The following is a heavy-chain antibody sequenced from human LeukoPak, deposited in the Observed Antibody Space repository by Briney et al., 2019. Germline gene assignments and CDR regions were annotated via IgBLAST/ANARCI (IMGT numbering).Heavy chain of an antibody. V-gene: IGHV3-7*01. Sequence: GGSLRLSCSASGFTFSTYWMVWVRQAPGKGLEWVANIKEDGSEKNYVDSVKGRFTISRDNAKNSMYLQMNSLRAEDTAVYYCARDYFLDYWGQGTLVTVSS. CDR2: IKEDGSEK. CDR3: ARDYFLDY. D-gene: IGHD2/OR15-2a*01. J-gene: IGHJ4*02. CDR1: GFTFSTYW.